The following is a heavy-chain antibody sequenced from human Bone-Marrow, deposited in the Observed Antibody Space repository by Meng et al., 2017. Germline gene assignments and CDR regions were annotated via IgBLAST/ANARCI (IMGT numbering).Heavy chain of an antibody. V-gene: IGHV3-23*01. CDR2: IGGSGGST. D-gene: IGHD3-10*01. J-gene: IGHJ6*02. CDR1: GFTFSSYA. CDR3: ARDHAWFGETYAMDV. Sequence: GESLKISCAASGFTFSSYAMSWVRQAPGKGLEWVSAIGGSGGSTYYADSVRGRFTISRENAKNSLYLQMNSLRAEDTAVYYCARDHAWFGETYAMDVWGQGTTVTVSS.